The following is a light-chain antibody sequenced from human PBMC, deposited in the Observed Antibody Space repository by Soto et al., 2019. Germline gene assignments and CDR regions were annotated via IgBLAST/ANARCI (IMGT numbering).Light chain of an antibody. CDR1: QSISSW. J-gene: IGKJ4*01. CDR2: KAS. V-gene: IGKV1-5*03. Sequence: IKMSQSASTLSASVGDRVTVTCRASQSISSWLAWYQQKPGTAPKLLIYKASSLQSGVPSRFSGSGSGTEFTLTISSLQPEDFATYYCQQSYSTPRIFGGGTKVDNK. CDR3: QQSYSTPRI.